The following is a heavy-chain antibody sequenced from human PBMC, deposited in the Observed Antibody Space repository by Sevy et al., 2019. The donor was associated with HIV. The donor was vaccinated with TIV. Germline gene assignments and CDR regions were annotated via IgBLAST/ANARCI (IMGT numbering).Heavy chain of an antibody. V-gene: IGHV3-7*01. J-gene: IGHJ6*02. CDR1: GFTFDTYW. CDR3: ARRFLDV. Sequence: GGSLRLSCAASGFTFDTYWMQWVRQAPGKGLEWVANIRQDGGERYYSDSVKGRFTISRDNAKQSLFLQMTNLKVEDSGIYCCARRFLDVWGQGVLVTVSS. D-gene: IGHD3-16*01. CDR2: IRQDGGER.